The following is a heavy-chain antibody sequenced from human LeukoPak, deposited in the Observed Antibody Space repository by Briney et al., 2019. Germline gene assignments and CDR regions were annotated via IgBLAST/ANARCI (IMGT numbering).Heavy chain of an antibody. J-gene: IGHJ4*02. CDR1: GFTFKNYW. D-gene: IGHD6-19*01. V-gene: IGHV3-11*01. Sequence: PGGSLRLSCAASGFTFKNYWMSWIRQAPGKGLERVSYISSSGSTIYYADSVKGRFTISRDNAKNSLYLQMNSLRAEDTAVYYCARSPPYYSSGWYIDYWGQGTLVTVSS. CDR3: ARSPPYYSSGWYIDY. CDR2: ISSSGSTI.